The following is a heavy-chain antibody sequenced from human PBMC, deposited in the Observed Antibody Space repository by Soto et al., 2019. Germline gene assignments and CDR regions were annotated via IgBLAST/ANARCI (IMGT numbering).Heavy chain of an antibody. Sequence: QITLKESGPSLVNPTQSLTLTCSFSGFSLTTTEVAVGWIRQPPGKALEWLALIYWDDDKRYSPSLKSTLTITNDPPTIQVLLTMTTFPPHHTATYFSALLNSIATAPFNYF. CDR2: IYWDDDK. CDR3: ALLNSIATAPFNYF. D-gene: IGHD2-21*01. V-gene: IGHV2-5*02. CDR1: GFSLTTTEVA. J-gene: IGHJ4*01.